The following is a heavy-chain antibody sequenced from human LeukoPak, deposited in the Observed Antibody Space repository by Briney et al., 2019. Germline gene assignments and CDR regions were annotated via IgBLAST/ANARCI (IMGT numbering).Heavy chain of an antibody. CDR1: GFTFSSYG. V-gene: IGHV3-30*02. J-gene: IGHJ4*02. Sequence: PGGSLRLSCAASGFTFSSYGMHWVRQAPGKGLEWVAFIRYDGSNKYYADSVKGRFTISRDYSKNTLYLQVNSLRPEDTAVYYCAKLSGAYGDPPAYRGPGNLVTVSS. CDR2: IRYDGSNK. D-gene: IGHD4-17*01. CDR3: AKLSGAYGDPPAY.